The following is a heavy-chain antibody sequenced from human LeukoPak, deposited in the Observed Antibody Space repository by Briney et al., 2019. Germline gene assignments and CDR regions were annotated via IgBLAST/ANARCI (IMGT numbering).Heavy chain of an antibody. CDR1: GYTFTSYW. CDR3: AREGSSSYAH. J-gene: IGHJ4*02. Sequence: PGESLKISCQGSGYTFTSYWIGWVRQMPGKGLEWMGSIFPGNSDTRYSPSFHGQVIMSVDKAISTAFLQWSSLKASDSAMYYCAREGSSSYAHWGQGTLVTVSS. D-gene: IGHD1-26*01. V-gene: IGHV5-51*01. CDR2: IFPGNSDT.